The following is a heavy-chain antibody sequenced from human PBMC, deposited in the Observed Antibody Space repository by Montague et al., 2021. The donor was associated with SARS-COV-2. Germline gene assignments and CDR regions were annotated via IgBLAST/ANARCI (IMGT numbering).Heavy chain of an antibody. CDR2: IYTSGTT. D-gene: IGHD5-12*01. CDR3: ARAHSGSWAHLDN. CDR1: GGSISSGSYY. Sequence: TLSLTCTVSGGSISSGSYYWSWIRQPAGKGLEWIGRIYTSGTTDYSFSLKSRVTISVDTSKNQFSLKLTSVTAADTAVYYCARAHSGSWAHLDNWGQGSMLSVS. V-gene: IGHV4-61*02. J-gene: IGHJ4*02.